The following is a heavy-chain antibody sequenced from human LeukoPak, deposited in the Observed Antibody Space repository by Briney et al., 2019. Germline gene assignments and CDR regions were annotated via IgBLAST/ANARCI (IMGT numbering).Heavy chain of an antibody. CDR3: ARDPVGTYYYDSSGYSGVGY. J-gene: IGHJ4*02. CDR1: GGTFSSYA. V-gene: IGHV1-69*13. CDR2: IIPIFGTA. D-gene: IGHD3-22*01. Sequence: GASVKVSCKASGGTFSSYAISWVRQAPGQGLEWMGGIIPIFGTANYAQKFQGRVTITADESTSTAYMELSSLRSEDTAVYYCARDPVGTYYYDSSGYSGVGYWGQGTLVTVSS.